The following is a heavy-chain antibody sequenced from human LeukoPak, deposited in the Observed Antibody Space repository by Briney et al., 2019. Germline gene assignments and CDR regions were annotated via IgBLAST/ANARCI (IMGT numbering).Heavy chain of an antibody. J-gene: IGHJ4*02. CDR3: ARGPGIAAAGTGYFDY. CDR1: GGSISGSVYY. D-gene: IGHD6-13*01. V-gene: IGHV4-39*01. CDR2: IYYSGST. Sequence: SETLSLTCTVSGGSISGSVYYWGWIRQPPGKGLEWIGSIYYSGSTYYNPSHKSRVTISVDTSKTQFSLRLSSVTAADTAVYYCARGPGIAAAGTGYFDYWGQGTLVTVSS.